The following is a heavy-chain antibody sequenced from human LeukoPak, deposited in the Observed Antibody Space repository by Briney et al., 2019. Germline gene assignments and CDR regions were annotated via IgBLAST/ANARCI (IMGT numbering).Heavy chain of an antibody. CDR3: AKCVNVVRGSIWSSDYYYYMDV. CDR2: IRYDGSNK. Sequence: PGGSLRLSCAASGFTFSSYGMHWVRQAPGKGLEWVTFIRYDGSNKYYADSVKGRFTISRDNSKNTLYLQMNSLRAEDTAVYYCAKCVNVVRGSIWSSDYYYYMDVWGKGTTVTISS. D-gene: IGHD3-10*01. V-gene: IGHV3-30*02. J-gene: IGHJ6*03. CDR1: GFTFSSYG.